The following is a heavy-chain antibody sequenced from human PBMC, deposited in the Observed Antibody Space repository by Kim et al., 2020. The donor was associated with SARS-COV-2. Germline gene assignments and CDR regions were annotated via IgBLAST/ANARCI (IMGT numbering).Heavy chain of an antibody. J-gene: IGHJ6*02. CDR2: INSDGSST. V-gene: IGHV3-74*01. D-gene: IGHD3-9*01. Sequence: GGSLRLSCAASGFTFSSYWMHWVRQAPGKGLVWVSRINSDGSSTSYADSVKGRFTISRDNAKNTLYLQMNSLRAEDTAVYYCARDFFDGYYYYYYGMDVWGQGTTVTVSS. CDR1: GFTFSSYW. CDR3: ARDFFDGYYYYYYGMDV.